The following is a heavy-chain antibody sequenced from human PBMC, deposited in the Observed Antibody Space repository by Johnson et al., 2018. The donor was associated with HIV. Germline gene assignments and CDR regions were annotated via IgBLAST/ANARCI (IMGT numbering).Heavy chain of an antibody. CDR2: IYSGGST. CDR3: AREIRGYPYGSWYAFDV. V-gene: IGHV3-53*01. J-gene: IGHJ3*01. CDR1: GFAVNSNY. Sequence: VQLVESGGGLIRPGGSLRLSCAAPGFAVNSNYMTWVRQAPGKGLEWVSLIYSGGSTYYADSVKGRFTISRDNSKNMLYLQMNNLRAEDTAVYFCAREIRGYPYGSWYAFDVWGQGTMVTVSS. D-gene: IGHD5-18*01.